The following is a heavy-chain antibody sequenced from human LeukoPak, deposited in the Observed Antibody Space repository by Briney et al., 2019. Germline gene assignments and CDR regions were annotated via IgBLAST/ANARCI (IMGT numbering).Heavy chain of an antibody. D-gene: IGHD6-19*01. CDR2: IYHSGST. J-gene: IGHJ4*02. Sequence: PSETLSLTCAVSGGSISSSNWWSWVRQPPGKGLEWIGEIYHSGSTNYNPSLKSRVTISVDKSKNQFSLKLSSVTAADTAVYYCARGGIAVAGTFETFDYWGQGTLVTVSS. CDR3: ARGGIAVAGTFETFDY. CDR1: GGSISSSNW. V-gene: IGHV4-4*02.